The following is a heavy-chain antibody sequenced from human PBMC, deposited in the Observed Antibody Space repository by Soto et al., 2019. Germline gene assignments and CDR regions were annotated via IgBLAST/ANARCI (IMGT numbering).Heavy chain of an antibody. CDR3: AKDRGGT. D-gene: IGHD3-16*01. V-gene: IGHV3-30*18. CDR1: GFTFSSYG. J-gene: IGHJ5*02. Sequence: QVQLVESGGGVVQPGRSLRLSCAASGFTFSSYGMHWVRQAPGKGLEWVAVISYDGSNKYYADSVKGRFTISRDNSKNTLYLQMNSLRAEDTAVYYCAKDRGGTWGQGTLVTVSS. CDR2: ISYDGSNK.